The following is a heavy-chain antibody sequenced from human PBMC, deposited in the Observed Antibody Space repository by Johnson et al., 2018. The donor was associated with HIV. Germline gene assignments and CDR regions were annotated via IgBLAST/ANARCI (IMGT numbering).Heavy chain of an antibody. Sequence: VQLVESGGGLVQPGGSLRLSCAASGFTFSSYWMSWVRQAPGKGLEWVANIKQDGSEKYYVDSVKGRFTISRDNAKNSLYLQMNSLRAEDTDVYYCARGRTGTKYDAFDIWGQGTMVTVSS. J-gene: IGHJ3*02. CDR3: ARGRTGTKYDAFDI. CDR2: IKQDGSEK. D-gene: IGHD1-7*01. V-gene: IGHV3-7*04. CDR1: GFTFSSYW.